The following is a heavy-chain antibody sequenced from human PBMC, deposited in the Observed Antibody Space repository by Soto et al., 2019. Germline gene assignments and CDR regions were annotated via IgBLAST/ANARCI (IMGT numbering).Heavy chain of an antibody. V-gene: IGHV4-39*01. Sequence: NPSETLSLTCSVSGASISSRDYYWGWIRQTPGKGLEWIGNIDYNGVTYYNPSLKSRVTVSKDTSKNQISLKVASVTAADTAIYYCGRVMIGTSRHTDSDYWGQGTQVTVSS. CDR2: IDYNGVT. D-gene: IGHD2-2*01. CDR1: GASISSRDYY. J-gene: IGHJ4*02. CDR3: GRVMIGTSRHTDSDY.